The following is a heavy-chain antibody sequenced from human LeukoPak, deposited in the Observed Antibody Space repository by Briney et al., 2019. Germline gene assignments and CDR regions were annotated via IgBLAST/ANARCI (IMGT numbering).Heavy chain of an antibody. CDR3: ATILTGYYLDY. Sequence: GGSLRLSCAASGFIFSAYAMIWVLQAPGKGLEWVSAINGGGGNSGGNTYYADSVKGRFTISRDNSKNMLYLQMNSLRAEDTAVYYCATILTGYYLDYWGQGTLVTVSS. CDR2: INGGGGNSGGNT. J-gene: IGHJ4*02. D-gene: IGHD3-9*01. V-gene: IGHV3-23*01. CDR1: GFIFSAYA.